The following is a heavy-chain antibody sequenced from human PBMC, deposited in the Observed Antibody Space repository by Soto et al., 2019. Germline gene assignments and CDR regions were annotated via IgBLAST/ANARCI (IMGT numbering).Heavy chain of an antibody. D-gene: IGHD3-3*01. J-gene: IGHJ6*02. CDR3: ARQGEGQYDFSSGSNYYYYGMDV. CDR1: GGSISSGGYY. Sequence: SETLSLTCTVSGGSISSGGYYWSWIRQHPGKGLEWIGYIYYSGSTYYNPSLKSRVTISVDTSKNQFSLKLSSVTAADTAVYYCARQGEGQYDFSSGSNYYYYGMDVWGQGTTVTVSS. V-gene: IGHV4-31*03. CDR2: IYYSGST.